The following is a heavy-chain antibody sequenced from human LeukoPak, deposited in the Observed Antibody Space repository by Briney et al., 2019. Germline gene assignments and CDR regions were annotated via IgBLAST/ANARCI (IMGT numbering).Heavy chain of an antibody. CDR1: GGSFSGYY. CDR3: ARGEPLRLGELDYFDP. CDR2: INHSGST. Sequence: NPSETLSLTCAVYGGSFSGYYWSWIRQPPGKGLKWIGEINHSGSTNYSASLKSRVTISLDTSKNQLSLRLSSVTAADTAVYYCARGEPLRLGELDYFDPWGQGTLVTVSS. V-gene: IGHV4-34*01. J-gene: IGHJ5*02. D-gene: IGHD3-16*01.